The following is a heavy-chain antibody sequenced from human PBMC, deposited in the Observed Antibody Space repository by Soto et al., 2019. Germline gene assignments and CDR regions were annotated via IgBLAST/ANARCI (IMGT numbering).Heavy chain of an antibody. CDR1: GYTFTGYY. CDR3: ARENDAFDI. Sequence: QVQLVQSGAEVKKPGASVKVSCQASGYTFTGYYIHWVRQAPGQGLEWMAWVNPNSGGTKYTQKFQGGVTMPRDTSISTAYMELSRLRSDDTAVYYCARENDAFDIWGQGTMVTVSS. CDR2: VNPNSGGT. J-gene: IGHJ3*02. V-gene: IGHV1-2*02.